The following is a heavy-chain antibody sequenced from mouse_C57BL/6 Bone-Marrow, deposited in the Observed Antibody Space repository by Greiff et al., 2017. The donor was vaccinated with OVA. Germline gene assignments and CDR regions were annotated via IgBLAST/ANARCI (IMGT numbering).Heavy chain of an antibody. J-gene: IGHJ4*01. CDR1: GFTFSDYG. Sequence: EVKLVESGGGLVKPGGSLKLSCAASGFTFSDYGMHWVRQAPEKGLEWVAYISSGSSTIYYADTVKGRFTISRDNAKNTLFLQMTSLRSEDTAMYYCARIEGDAMDYWGQGTSVTVSS. V-gene: IGHV5-17*01. CDR3: ARIEGDAMDY. CDR2: ISSGSSTI.